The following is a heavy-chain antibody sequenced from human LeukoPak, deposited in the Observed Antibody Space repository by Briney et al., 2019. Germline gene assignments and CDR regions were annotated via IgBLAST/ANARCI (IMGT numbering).Heavy chain of an antibody. CDR3: ARGPPHGYSYGPDY. V-gene: IGHV4-34*01. CDR1: GGSFSGYY. CDR2: INHSGST. J-gene: IGHJ4*02. D-gene: IGHD5-18*01. Sequence: PSETLSLTCAVYGGSFSGYYWSWIRQPPGKGLEWIGEINHSGSTNYNPSLKSRVTISVDTSKNQFSLKLSSVTAADTAVYYCARGPPHGYSYGPDYWGQGTLVTVSS.